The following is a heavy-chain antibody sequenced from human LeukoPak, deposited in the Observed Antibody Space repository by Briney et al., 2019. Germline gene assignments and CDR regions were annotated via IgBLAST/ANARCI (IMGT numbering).Heavy chain of an antibody. Sequence: PGGSLRLSCAASGFTVSSNYMSWVRQAPGKGLEWFSVIYSGGSTYYADSVKGRFTISRDNSKNTLYLQMNSLRAEDTAVYYCAREHSSSWSPKENYYYYGMDVWGQGTTVTVSS. CDR2: IYSGGST. D-gene: IGHD6-13*01. V-gene: IGHV3-66*01. CDR3: AREHSSSWSPKENYYYYGMDV. CDR1: GFTVSSNY. J-gene: IGHJ6*02.